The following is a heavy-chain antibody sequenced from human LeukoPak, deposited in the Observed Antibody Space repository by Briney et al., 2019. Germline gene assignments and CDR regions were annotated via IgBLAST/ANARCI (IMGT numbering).Heavy chain of an antibody. CDR2: TRNKANSYTT. D-gene: IGHD6-13*01. J-gene: IGHJ4*02. V-gene: IGHV3-72*01. Sequence: GGFLRLSCAASGFTFSDHYMDWVRQAPGKGLEWVGRTRNKANSYTTEYAASVKGRFTISRDDSKNSLYLQMNSLKTEDTAVYYCARVHSSSWYGSYFDYWGQGTLVTVSS. CDR3: ARVHSSSWYGSYFDY. CDR1: GFTFSDHY.